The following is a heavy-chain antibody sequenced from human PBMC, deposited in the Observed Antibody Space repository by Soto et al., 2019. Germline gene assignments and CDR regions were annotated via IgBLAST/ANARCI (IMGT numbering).Heavy chain of an antibody. CDR2: VTYSGANT. V-gene: IGHV3-23*01. J-gene: IGHJ4*02. CDR3: ATPSLSTGGYSSFDS. CDR1: GFTFGSYA. D-gene: IGHD1-26*01. Sequence: GGSLRLSCAASGFTFGSYAMSWVRQAPGKGLEWVSLVTYSGANTYYAGSVTGRFTISRDNSRNTLYLQMSSLRVEDTAVYYCATPSLSTGGYSSFDSWGRGTPVTVSS.